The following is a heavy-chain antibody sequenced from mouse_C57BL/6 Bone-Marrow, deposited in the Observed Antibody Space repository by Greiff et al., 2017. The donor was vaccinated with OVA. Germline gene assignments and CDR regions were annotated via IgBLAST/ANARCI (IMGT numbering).Heavy chain of an antibody. CDR3: ARWGNYEDYYAMDY. CDR1: GYAFSSSW. Sequence: QVQLQQSGPELVKPGASVKISCKASGYAFSSSWMNWVKQRPGKGLEWIGRIYPGDGDTNYNGKFKGKATLTADKSSSTAYMQLSSLTSEDSAVYFCARWGNYEDYYAMDYWGQGTSVTVSS. V-gene: IGHV1-82*01. J-gene: IGHJ4*01. CDR2: IYPGDGDT. D-gene: IGHD1-1*01.